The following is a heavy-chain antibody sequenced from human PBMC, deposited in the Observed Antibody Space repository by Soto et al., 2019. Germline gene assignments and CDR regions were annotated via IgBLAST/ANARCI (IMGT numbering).Heavy chain of an antibody. CDR2: IKSKPDGGTT. CDR3: TTGRRDYYGNSSMDL. V-gene: IGHV3-15*01. D-gene: IGHD6-6*01. Sequence: EMQLGESGGGLVKPGGSLRLSCAVSGYAFEVAWMNWVRQAPGKGLEWVGRIKSKPDGGTTEYAAPVEGRFTISRDDSTSTLYRQMTSLRTEDTAVYYCTTGRRDYYGNSSMDLWGKGTTVTVSS. J-gene: IGHJ6*03. CDR1: GYAFEVAW.